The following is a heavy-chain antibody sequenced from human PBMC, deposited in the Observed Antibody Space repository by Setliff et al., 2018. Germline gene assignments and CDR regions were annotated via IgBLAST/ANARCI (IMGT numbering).Heavy chain of an antibody. V-gene: IGHV3-23*01. D-gene: IGHD6-19*01. J-gene: IGHJ4*02. CDR2: ISGSAGSI. CDR1: GFTFSDYA. CDR3: VTDPPGSGWSFDS. Sequence: PGGSLRLSCAASGFTFSDYAMSWVRQAPGKGLEWVSTISGSAGSIYLADSVKGRFTMSRDTSKKMVYLEMNTLGAEDTALYYCVTDPPGSGWSFDSWGQGTLVTVSS.